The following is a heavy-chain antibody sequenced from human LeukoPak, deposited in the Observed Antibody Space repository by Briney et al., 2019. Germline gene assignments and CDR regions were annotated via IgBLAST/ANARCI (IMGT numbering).Heavy chain of an antibody. V-gene: IGHV3-48*02. D-gene: IGHD1-14*01. J-gene: IGHJ4*02. CDR2: ISHDNRNK. Sequence: HAGGSLRLFCAASGFTFSTYAMTWVRQTPGKGLEWVSYISHDNRNKHYADSVRGRFIISRDNAKNSLDLQMNSLRDEDTAVYYCVREPVTDSEDYFDYWGQGTLVTVSP. CDR3: VREPVTDSEDYFDY. CDR1: GFTFSTYA.